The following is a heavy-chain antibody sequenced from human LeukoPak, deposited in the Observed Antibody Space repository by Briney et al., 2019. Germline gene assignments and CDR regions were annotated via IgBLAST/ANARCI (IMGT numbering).Heavy chain of an antibody. CDR2: IKQDGSEK. J-gene: IGHJ4*02. CDR3: AKDRFLVVPAAPVGAFDY. D-gene: IGHD2-2*01. V-gene: IGHV3-7*03. Sequence: GGSLRPSCAASGFTFSSYWMSWVRQAPGKGLEWVANIKQDGSEKYYVDSVKGRFTISRDNSKNTLYLQMNSLRAEDTAVYYCAKDRFLVVPAAPVGAFDYWGQGTLVTVSS. CDR1: GFTFSSYW.